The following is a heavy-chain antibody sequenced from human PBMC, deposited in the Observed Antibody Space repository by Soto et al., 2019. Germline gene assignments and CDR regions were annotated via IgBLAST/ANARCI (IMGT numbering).Heavy chain of an antibody. CDR1: GFSISNYA. Sequence: EVQLSESGGGFIQSGGSLRLSCAASGFSISNYAMSWVRQAPGRGLEWVSSISDSGTNTFYADSVKGRFAISRDKSKNTVYMQMNNLRVEYTALYYCAKDGIRKDDYWGQGTLVTVSS. J-gene: IGHJ4*02. CDR3: AKDGIRKDDY. V-gene: IGHV3-23*01. CDR2: ISDSGTNT.